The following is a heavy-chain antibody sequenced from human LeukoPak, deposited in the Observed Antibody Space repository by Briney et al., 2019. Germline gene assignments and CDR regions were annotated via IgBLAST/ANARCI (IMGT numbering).Heavy chain of an antibody. J-gene: IGHJ4*02. CDR3: ARRAGAYSHPYDY. Sequence: PGGSLRLSCAASGFTFSAYSMSWVRQAPGKGREWVSYISRSSSTIYYADSVKGRFTISRDNAKNSLYLQMSSLRAEDTAVYYCARRAGAYSHPYDYWGQGTLVTVSS. CDR1: GFTFSAYS. D-gene: IGHD4/OR15-4a*01. V-gene: IGHV3-48*01. CDR2: ISRSSSTI.